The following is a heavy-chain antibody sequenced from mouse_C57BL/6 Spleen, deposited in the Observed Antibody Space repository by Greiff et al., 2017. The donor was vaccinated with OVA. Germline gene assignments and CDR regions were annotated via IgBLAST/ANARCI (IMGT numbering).Heavy chain of an antibody. CDR2: IDPEDGDT. CDR1: GFNIKAYY. V-gene: IGHV14-2*01. D-gene: IGHD1-1*01. CDR3: AGSGSSYRGFDY. Sequence: VQLQQSGAELVKPGASVKLSCTASGFNIKAYYMHWVKQRTEQGLEWIGRIDPEDGDTKYAPKFQGKATITADTSSNTAYLQLSSLTSEDTADYYCAGSGSSYRGFDYWGQGTTLTVSS. J-gene: IGHJ2*01.